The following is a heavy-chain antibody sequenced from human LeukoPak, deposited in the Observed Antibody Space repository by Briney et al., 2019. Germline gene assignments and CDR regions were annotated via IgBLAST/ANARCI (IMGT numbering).Heavy chain of an antibody. CDR2: IYYSGST. J-gene: IGHJ3*02. Sequence: KSSETLSLTCTVSGGSISSYYWSWIRQPPGKGLEWIGYIYYSGSTNYNPSLKSRVTISVDTSKNQFSLKLSSVTAADTAVYYCARVNTMIVVVIPDAFDIWGQGTMVTVSS. V-gene: IGHV4-59*01. D-gene: IGHD3-22*01. CDR3: ARVNTMIVVVIPDAFDI. CDR1: GGSISSYY.